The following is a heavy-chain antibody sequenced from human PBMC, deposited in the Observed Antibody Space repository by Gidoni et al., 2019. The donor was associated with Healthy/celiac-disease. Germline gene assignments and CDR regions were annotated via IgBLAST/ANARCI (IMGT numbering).Heavy chain of an antibody. CDR2: FDPEDGET. J-gene: IGHJ3*02. CDR3: ATDRIAVAGTRVLDGTFDI. V-gene: IGHV1-24*01. D-gene: IGHD6-19*01. Sequence: QVQLVQSGAEVKKPGASVKVSCKVSGYTLTELSMHWVRQAPGKGLEWMGGFDPEDGETIYAQKFQGRVTMTEDTSTDTAYMELSSLRSEDTAVYYCATDRIAVAGTRVLDGTFDIWGQGTMVTVSS. CDR1: GYTLTELS.